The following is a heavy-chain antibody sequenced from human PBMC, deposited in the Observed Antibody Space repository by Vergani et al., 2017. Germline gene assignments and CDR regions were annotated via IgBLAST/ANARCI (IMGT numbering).Heavy chain of an antibody. CDR1: GGSISSGSYY. Sequence: QVQLQESGPGLVKPSQTLSLTCTVSGGSISSGSYYWSWIRQPAGKGLEWIGRIYTSGSTNYNPSLKSRVTISVDTSKNQVSLKRSSVTAADTALYYCASQYDFWGGLMPGGQGTLVTVSS. V-gene: IGHV4-61*02. J-gene: IGHJ5*02. CDR3: ASQYDFWGGLMP. CDR2: IYTSGST. D-gene: IGHD3-3*01.